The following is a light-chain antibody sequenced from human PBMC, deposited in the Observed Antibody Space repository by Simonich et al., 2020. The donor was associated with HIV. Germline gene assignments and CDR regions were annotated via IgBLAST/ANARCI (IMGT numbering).Light chain of an antibody. CDR3: QQYNDWPPWT. J-gene: IGKJ1*01. Sequence: EIVMTQSPATLSVSPGARATLSCRASQSVSSNLARYQQKPGQDPRLLIYGASTRATGIPARFSGSGSGTEFTLTISSMQSEDFAVYYCQQYNDWPPWTFGQGTKVEIK. CDR1: QSVSSN. V-gene: IGKV3-15*01. CDR2: GAS.